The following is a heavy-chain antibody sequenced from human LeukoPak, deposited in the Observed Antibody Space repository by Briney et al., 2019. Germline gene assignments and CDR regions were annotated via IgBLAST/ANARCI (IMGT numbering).Heavy chain of an antibody. V-gene: IGHV4-59*01. J-gene: IGHJ6*03. CDR1: GGPISSYY. CDR2: IYYSGST. CDR3: ARYIVGATTGYYYYYYMDV. Sequence: SETLSLTCTVSGGPISSYYWSWIRQPPGKGLEWIGYIYYSGSTNYNPTLKSRVTISVDTSKNQFSLKLSSVTAADTAVYYCARYIVGATTGYYYYYYMDVWGKGTTVTVSS. D-gene: IGHD1-26*01.